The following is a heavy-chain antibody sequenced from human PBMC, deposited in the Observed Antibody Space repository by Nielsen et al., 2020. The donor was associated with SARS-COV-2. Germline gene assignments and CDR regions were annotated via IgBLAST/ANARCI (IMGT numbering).Heavy chain of an antibody. CDR1: GFTFSSYS. D-gene: IGHD6-19*01. Sequence: GESLKISCAASGFTFSSYSMNWVRQAPGKGLEWVSYISSSSSTIYYADSVKGRFTISRDNSKNTLYLQMNSLRADDTAVYYCAVDSSGWYGDYWGQGTLVTVSS. V-gene: IGHV3-48*01. CDR2: ISSSSSTI. J-gene: IGHJ4*02. CDR3: AVDSSGWYGDY.